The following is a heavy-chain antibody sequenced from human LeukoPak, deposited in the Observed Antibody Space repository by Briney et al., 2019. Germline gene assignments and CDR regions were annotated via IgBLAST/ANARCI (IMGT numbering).Heavy chain of an antibody. CDR1: GFTFSTSP. CDR3: AKDRTSSPGHY. CDR2: ISGGGGRT. D-gene: IGHD2-2*01. Sequence: GGSLRLSCAASGFTFSTSPMSWARQAPGKGLEWVSGISGGGGRTYYADSVKGRFIISRDNSKNTLHLEMNGLRAEDTAVYYCAKDRTSSPGHYWGQGTLVTVSP. J-gene: IGHJ4*02. V-gene: IGHV3-23*01.